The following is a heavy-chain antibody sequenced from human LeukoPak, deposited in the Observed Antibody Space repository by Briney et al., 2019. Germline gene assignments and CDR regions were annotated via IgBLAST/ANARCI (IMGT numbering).Heavy chain of an antibody. CDR3: ARYHQPSGPNWLDR. V-gene: IGHV4-59*01. CDR1: GGSISTYF. CDR2: IYYTGTT. Sequence: SETLSLTCTVSGGSISTYFWTWTRQFPGKGLEWIGYIYYTGTTSYNPSLKSRVTISVDTSKNQFSLSLSSVTAADTAVYYCARYHQPSGPNWLDRWGQGTLVTVSS. D-gene: IGHD2-15*01. J-gene: IGHJ5*02.